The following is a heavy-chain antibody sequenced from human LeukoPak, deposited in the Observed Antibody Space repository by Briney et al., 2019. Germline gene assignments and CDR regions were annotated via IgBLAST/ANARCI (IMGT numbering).Heavy chain of an antibody. CDR2: ISSSIGTT. J-gene: IGHJ6*03. Sequence: GGSLRLSCAASGFTFSSYSMNWVRQAPGKGLEWLSYISSSIGTTCYADSLKGRFTISRDNAKNSLYLQMNSLRAEDTAVYYCARYSSDYTSDYHYYRDVWGKGTTVTVSS. D-gene: IGHD3-22*01. V-gene: IGHV3-48*01. CDR3: ARYSSDYTSDYHYYRDV. CDR1: GFTFSSYS.